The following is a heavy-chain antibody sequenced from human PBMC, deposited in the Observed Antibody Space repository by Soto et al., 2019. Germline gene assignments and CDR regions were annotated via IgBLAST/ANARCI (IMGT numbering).Heavy chain of an antibody. D-gene: IGHD3-10*01. CDR1: GGFIRRSNW. CDR2: IYPSGSS. J-gene: IGHJ4*02. Sequence: QVQLQESGPGLVKPSGTLSLTCAVSGGFIRRSNWWSWVRQPPGKGLEWIGEIYPSGSSNYNPSLKSRVTISEDKSKNQFSLKLTSVPAADTAVYYCARAPGGSGRGYFDYWGQGALVTVSS. CDR3: ARAPGGSGRGYFDY. V-gene: IGHV4-4*02.